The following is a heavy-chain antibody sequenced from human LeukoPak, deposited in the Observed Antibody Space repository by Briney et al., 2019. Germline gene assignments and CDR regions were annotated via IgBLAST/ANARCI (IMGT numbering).Heavy chain of an antibody. V-gene: IGHV4-59*01. J-gene: IGHJ4*02. CDR1: GGSISSYY. D-gene: IGHD6-19*01. CDR2: IYYSGNT. CDR3: ARGSAWYFVY. Sequence: SETLSLTCTVSGGSISSYYWSWIRQPPGKGLEWIGYIYYSGNTNYNPSLKSRVTISVDTSKNQFSLKLSSVTAADTALYYCARGSAWYFVYWGQGTLVTVS.